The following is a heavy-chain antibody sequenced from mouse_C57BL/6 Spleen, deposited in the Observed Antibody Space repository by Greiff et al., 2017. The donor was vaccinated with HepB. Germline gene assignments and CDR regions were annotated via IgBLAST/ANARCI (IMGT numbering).Heavy chain of an antibody. CDR2: IYPGDGDT. V-gene: IGHV1-82*01. CDR1: GYAFSSSW. D-gene: IGHD1-1*01. Sequence: QVQLQQSGPELVKPGASVKISCKASGYAFSSSWMNWVKQRPGKGLEWIGRIYPGDGDTNYNGKFKGKATLTADKSSSTAYMQLSSLTSEDSAVYFCAREVITTVGGYAMDYWGQGTSVTVSS. CDR3: AREVITTVGGYAMDY. J-gene: IGHJ4*01.